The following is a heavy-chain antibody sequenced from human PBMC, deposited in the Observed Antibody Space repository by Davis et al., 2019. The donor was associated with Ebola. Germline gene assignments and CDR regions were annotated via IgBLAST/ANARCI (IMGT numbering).Heavy chain of an antibody. Sequence: SETLSLTCAVYGGSFSGYYWSWIRQPPGKGLEWIGEINHSGSTNYNPSLKSRVTISVDTSKNQFSLKLSSVTAADTAVYYCARASPTVTYYYYGMDVWGQGTTVTVS. J-gene: IGHJ6*02. CDR1: GGSFSGYY. CDR3: ARASPTVTYYYYGMDV. V-gene: IGHV4-34*01. CDR2: INHSGST. D-gene: IGHD4-11*01.